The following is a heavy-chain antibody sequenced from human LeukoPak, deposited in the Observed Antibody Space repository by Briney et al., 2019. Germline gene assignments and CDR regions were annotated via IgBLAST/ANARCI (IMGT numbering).Heavy chain of an antibody. CDR2: IYWDDDK. D-gene: IGHD6-13*01. J-gene: IGHJ5*02. CDR1: GFSLSTSGLG. V-gene: IGHV2-5*02. CDR3: VPSPDLPAAGIMSWFDP. Sequence: SGPTLVKPTQTLTVTCTFSGFSLSTSGLGVGWIRQPPGKALEWLAVIYWDDDKRYSPSLKSRLTITKDTSKNQVVLTMTNMVPVDTAAFYCVPSPDLPAAGIMSWFDPWGQGTLVTVSS.